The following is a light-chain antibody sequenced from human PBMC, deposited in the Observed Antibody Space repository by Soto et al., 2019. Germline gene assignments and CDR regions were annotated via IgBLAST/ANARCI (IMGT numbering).Light chain of an antibody. CDR1: SSNIGAGYD. J-gene: IGLJ3*02. Sequence: QPVLTQPPSVSGAPGQRVTISCTGSSSNIGAGYDVHWYQQLPGTAPQLLIFGDINRPSGVPDRFSGSKSATSASLAITGLQAEDEADYYCQSYDSSLSSVVFGGGTKLTVL. CDR3: QSYDSSLSSVV. V-gene: IGLV1-40*01. CDR2: GDI.